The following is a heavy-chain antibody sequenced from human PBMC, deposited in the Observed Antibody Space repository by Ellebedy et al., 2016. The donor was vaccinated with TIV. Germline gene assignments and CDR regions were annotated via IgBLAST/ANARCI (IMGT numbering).Heavy chain of an antibody. CDR2: ISYDGSNK. J-gene: IGHJ5*02. V-gene: IGHV3-30-3*02. D-gene: IGHD3-10*01. Sequence: GESLKISCAASGFTFSNYAMNWVRQAQGKGLEWVAAISYDGSNKYYADSVKGRFTISRDDSKNTLFLQMDSLRAEDTTVYYCAKSRGPSSGSFDHWGQGALVTVSS. CDR3: AKSRGPSSGSFDH. CDR1: GFTFSNYA.